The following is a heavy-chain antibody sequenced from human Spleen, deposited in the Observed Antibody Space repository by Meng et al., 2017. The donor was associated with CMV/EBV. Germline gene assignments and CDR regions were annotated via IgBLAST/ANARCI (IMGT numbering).Heavy chain of an antibody. CDR2: IYYSGST. CDR1: GGSISSGGYY. V-gene: IGHV4-31*03. J-gene: IGHJ5*02. Sequence: CTVAGGSISSGGYYWSWIRQHPGKGLEWIGYIYYSGSTYSNPSLKSRVTISVDTSKNQFSLKLSSVTAADTAVYYCARGRSKRLWFDPWGQGTLVTVSS. CDR3: ARGRSKRLWFDP. D-gene: IGHD5/OR15-5a*01.